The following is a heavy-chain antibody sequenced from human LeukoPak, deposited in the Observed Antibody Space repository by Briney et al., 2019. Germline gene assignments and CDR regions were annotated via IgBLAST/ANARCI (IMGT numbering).Heavy chain of an antibody. Sequence: GGSLRLSCAASGFTFSTYAMNWVRQAPGKGLEWVSYISSSSSTIYYADSVKGRFTISRDNAKNSLYLQMNSLRAEDTAVYYCARDLQPYSSSWYRLVYWGQGTLVTVSS. J-gene: IGHJ4*02. D-gene: IGHD6-13*01. V-gene: IGHV3-48*04. CDR2: ISSSSSTI. CDR3: ARDLQPYSSSWYRLVY. CDR1: GFTFSTYA.